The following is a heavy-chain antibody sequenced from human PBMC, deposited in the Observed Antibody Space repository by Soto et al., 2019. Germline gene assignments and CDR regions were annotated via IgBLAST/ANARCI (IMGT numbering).Heavy chain of an antibody. J-gene: IGHJ4*02. CDR1: GFTFSSFE. Sequence: PGGSLRLSCVASGFTFSSFEMNWIRQAPGKGPEWIAVINPSGRTISYADSVKGRFTISRDNAENSVFLQWSSLRASDTAMYYCARQIYGSDTGPNFQYYFDSWGQGTPVTVSS. CDR3: ARQIYGSDTGPNFQYYFDS. V-gene: IGHV3-48*03. D-gene: IGHD5-18*01. CDR2: INPSGRTI.